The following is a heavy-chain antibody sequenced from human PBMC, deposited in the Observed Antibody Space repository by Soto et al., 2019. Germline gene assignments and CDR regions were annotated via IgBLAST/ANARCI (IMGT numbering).Heavy chain of an antibody. CDR2: ISASGSRT. J-gene: IGHJ3*01. CDR1: GFIFNNYA. Sequence: GGSLRLSCAASGFIFNNYAMSWVRQAPGKGLEWVSGISASGSRTFYADSVKGRFTVSRDFSKNTLSLQMDSLRAEDTAVYFCGKDPNGDYVGGFEFWGPGTMVTVSS. D-gene: IGHD4-17*01. V-gene: IGHV3-23*01. CDR3: GKDPNGDYVGGFEF.